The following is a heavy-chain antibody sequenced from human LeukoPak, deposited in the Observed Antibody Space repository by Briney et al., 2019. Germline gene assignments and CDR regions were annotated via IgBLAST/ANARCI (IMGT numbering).Heavy chain of an antibody. CDR1: GFTFSSYW. Sequence: GGSLRLSCAASGFTFSSYWMSWVRQAPGKGLEWVSYISSSSSTIYYADSVKGRFTISRDNAKNSLYLQMNSLRAEDTAVYYCARWQGSGWFDYWGQGTLVTVSS. D-gene: IGHD6-19*01. J-gene: IGHJ4*02. CDR3: ARWQGSGWFDY. CDR2: ISSSSSTI. V-gene: IGHV3-48*01.